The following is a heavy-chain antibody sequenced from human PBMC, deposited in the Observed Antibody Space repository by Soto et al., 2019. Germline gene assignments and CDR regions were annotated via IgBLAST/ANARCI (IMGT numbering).Heavy chain of an antibody. CDR1: GYTFTSYG. D-gene: IGHD3-16*02. V-gene: IGHV1-18*01. J-gene: IGHJ5*02. Sequence: ASVKVSCKASGYTFTSYGISWVRQAPGQGLEWMGWISAYNGNTNYAQKFQGRVTITADKSTSTAYMELSSLRSEDTAVYYCARDLLGELSSNWFDPWGQGTLVTVSS. CDR3: ARDLLGELSSNWFDP. CDR2: ISAYNGNT.